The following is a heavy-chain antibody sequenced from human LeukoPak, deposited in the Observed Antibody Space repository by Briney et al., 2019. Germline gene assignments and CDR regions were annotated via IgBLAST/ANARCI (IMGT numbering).Heavy chain of an antibody. CDR3: ARDPYSSTWSYGMDV. Sequence: GGSLRLSCAASGFTFNSYSMNWVRQAPGKGLEWVSSITSGSYIYYADSVRGRFTISRDNAKNSLFLQMNTLRAEDTAVYYCARDPYSSTWSYGMDVWGQGTTVTVSS. CDR2: ITSGSYI. CDR1: GFTFNSYS. D-gene: IGHD6-6*01. J-gene: IGHJ6*02. V-gene: IGHV3-21*04.